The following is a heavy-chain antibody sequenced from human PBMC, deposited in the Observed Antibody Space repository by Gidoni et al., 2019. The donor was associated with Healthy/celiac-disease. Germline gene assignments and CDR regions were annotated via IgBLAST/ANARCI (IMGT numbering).Heavy chain of an antibody. CDR2: INPSGST. J-gene: IGHJ4*02. CDR1: GGSFSGYY. V-gene: IGHV4-34*01. D-gene: IGHD6-13*01. CDR3: ARVAAAGMNWLAY. Sequence: QVQLQQWGAGLLKPSETLSLTCAVYGGSFSGYYWSWIRQPPGKGLEWIGEINPSGSTNYNPSLKSRVTISVDTSKNQFSLKLSSVTAADTAVYYCARVAAAGMNWLAYWGQGTLVTVSS.